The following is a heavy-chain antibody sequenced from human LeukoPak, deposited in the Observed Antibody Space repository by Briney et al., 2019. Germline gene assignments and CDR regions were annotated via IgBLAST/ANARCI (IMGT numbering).Heavy chain of an antibody. CDR1: GYTFTSYG. CDR2: ISAYNGNT. V-gene: IGHV1-18*01. CDR3: ARDLPAYCTNGVCSDY. Sequence: ASVTVSCKASGYTFTSYGISWVRQAPGQGLEWMGWISAYNGNTNYAQKLQGRVTMTTDTSTSTAYMELRSLRSDDTAVYYCARDLPAYCTNGVCSDYWGQGTLVTVSS. J-gene: IGHJ4*02. D-gene: IGHD2-8*01.